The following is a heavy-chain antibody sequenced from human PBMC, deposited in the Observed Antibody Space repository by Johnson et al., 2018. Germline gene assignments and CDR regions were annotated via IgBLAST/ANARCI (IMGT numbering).Heavy chain of an antibody. CDR1: GGTFSNFA. D-gene: IGHD3-22*01. CDR2: IIPIFGTA. J-gene: IGHJ3*02. Sequence: QVQLVQSGAEVKKPGSSVKVSCKASGGTFSNFAFSWVRQAPGQGLEWMGGIIPIFGTANYAQKFQGRVTITADGSTTAYMELGSLTSEDTALYYCARGYYSDTSGYYPDYDAFDIWGQGTMVTVSS. CDR3: ARGYYSDTSGYYPDYDAFDI. V-gene: IGHV1-69*01.